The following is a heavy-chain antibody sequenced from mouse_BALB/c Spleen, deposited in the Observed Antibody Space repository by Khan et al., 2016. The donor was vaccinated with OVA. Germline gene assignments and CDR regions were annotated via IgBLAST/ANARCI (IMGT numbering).Heavy chain of an antibody. V-gene: IGHV3-2*02. CDR3: ARGNYYVYALDY. J-gene: IGHJ4*01. CDR2: ISYSGST. CDR1: GYSITSNYA. Sequence: EVQLQESGPGLVKPSQSLSLTCTVNGYSITSNYAWNWIRQFPGNKLEWMGYISYSGSTNYNPSLKSRLSITRDTSKNQFFLLLHSVTTEDSATYYCARGNYYVYALDYWGQETSVTVSS. D-gene: IGHD1-1*01.